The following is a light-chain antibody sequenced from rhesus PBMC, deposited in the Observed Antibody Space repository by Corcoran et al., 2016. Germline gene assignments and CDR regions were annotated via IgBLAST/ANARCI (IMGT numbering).Light chain of an antibody. CDR1: QSISSW. J-gene: IGKJ4*01. V-gene: IGKV1-16*01. Sequence: DIQMTQSPSSLSASVGDKVTITCQASQSISSWLAWYQKKPGKAPKALIYKASSLESGVPSRFSGSGSRTDFTLTISSLQPEDFATYYCQQYNSAPLTFGGGTTVELK. CDR2: KAS. CDR3: QQYNSAPLT.